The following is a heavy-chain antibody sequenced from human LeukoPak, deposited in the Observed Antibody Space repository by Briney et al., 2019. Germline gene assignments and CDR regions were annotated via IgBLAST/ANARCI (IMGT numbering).Heavy chain of an antibody. Sequence: SETLSLTCTVSGGSISSGGYYWSWIRQHPGKGLEWIGYIYYSGSTYYNPSLKSRVTISLDTSKNEVSLRLTSVTAADTAVYYCVGTPNSGSYQTTSVDYWGQGTLVTVSS. CDR2: IYYSGST. CDR1: GGSISSGGYY. J-gene: IGHJ4*02. D-gene: IGHD3-10*01. CDR3: VGTPNSGSYQTTSVDY. V-gene: IGHV4-31*03.